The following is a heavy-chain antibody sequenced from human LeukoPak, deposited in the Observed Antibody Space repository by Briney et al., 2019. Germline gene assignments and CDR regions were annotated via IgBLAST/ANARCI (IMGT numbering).Heavy chain of an antibody. Sequence: ASVKVSCKTSQYTFTGYCMHWVRQAPGQGLEWMGRINPNSGGTNYAQKFQGRVTMTRDTSISTAYMELSRLRSDDTAVYYCARDHDFWSGYYQFDPWGQGTLVTVSS. CDR1: QYTFTGYC. D-gene: IGHD3-3*01. J-gene: IGHJ5*02. CDR3: ARDHDFWSGYYQFDP. V-gene: IGHV1-2*06. CDR2: INPNSGGT.